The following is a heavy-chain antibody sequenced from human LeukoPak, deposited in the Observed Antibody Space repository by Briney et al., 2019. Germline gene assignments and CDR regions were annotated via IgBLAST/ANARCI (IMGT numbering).Heavy chain of an antibody. Sequence: GGSLRLSCAASGFTFSSYGMNWVRQAPGKGLEWVSAISGSGFSTYYADSVKGRFTIPRDNSKNRLYLQMNSLRAEDTAVYYCAKYYGSGIVYFDCWGQGTLVTVSS. CDR2: ISGSGFST. CDR3: AKYYGSGIVYFDC. J-gene: IGHJ4*02. D-gene: IGHD3-10*01. V-gene: IGHV3-23*01. CDR1: GFTFSSYG.